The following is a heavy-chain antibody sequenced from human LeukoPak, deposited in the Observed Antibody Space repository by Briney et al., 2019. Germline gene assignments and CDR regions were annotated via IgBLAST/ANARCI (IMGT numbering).Heavy chain of an antibody. Sequence: SETLSLTCTVSGGSISSSSYYWGWIRQPPGKGLEWIGSIYYSGSTYYNPSLKSRVTISVDTSKNQFSLKLRSVTAADTAVYYCARGIMGPQAGEYWGQGTLVTVSS. CDR2: IYYSGST. CDR3: ARGIMGPQAGEY. D-gene: IGHD1-26*01. V-gene: IGHV4-39*01. J-gene: IGHJ4*02. CDR1: GGSISSSSYY.